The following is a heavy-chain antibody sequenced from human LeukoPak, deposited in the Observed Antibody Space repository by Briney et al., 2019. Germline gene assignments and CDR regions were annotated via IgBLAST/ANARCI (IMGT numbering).Heavy chain of an antibody. D-gene: IGHD2-15*01. CDR3: AKGVSDIYYYYYYMDV. CDR2: ISGGGGST. J-gene: IGHJ6*03. CDR1: GFTFSSYA. V-gene: IGHV3-23*01. Sequence: GGSLRLSCAASGFTFSSYAMSWVRQAPGKGLEWVSAISGGGGSTYYADSVKGRFTISRDNSKNTLYLQMNSLRAEDTAVYYCAKGVSDIYYYYYYMDVWGKGTTVTVSS.